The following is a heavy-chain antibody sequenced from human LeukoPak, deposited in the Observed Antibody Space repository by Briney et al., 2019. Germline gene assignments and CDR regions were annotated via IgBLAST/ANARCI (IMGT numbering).Heavy chain of an antibody. CDR2: INPSGGST. CDR1: GYTFTSYY. V-gene: IGHV1-46*01. J-gene: IGHJ4*02. CDR3: AREVGGAWSFDY. Sequence: GASVKVSCKASGYTFTSYYMHWVRQAPGQGLEWMGIINPSGGSTSYAQKFQGRATMTRDTSTSTVYMELSSLRSEDTAVYYCAREVGGAWSFDYWGQGTLVTVSS. D-gene: IGHD1-26*01.